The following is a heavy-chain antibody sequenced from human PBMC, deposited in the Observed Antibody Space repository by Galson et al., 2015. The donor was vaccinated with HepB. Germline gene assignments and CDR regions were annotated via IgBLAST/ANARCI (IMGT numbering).Heavy chain of an antibody. CDR3: ARGTWGSGWAFDI. J-gene: IGHJ3*02. Sequence: ETLSLTCTVSGGSISSYYWSWIRQPPGKGLEWIGYIYYSGSTNYNPSLKSRVTISVDTSKNQFSLKLSSVTAADTAVYYCARGTWGSGWAFDIWGQGTMVTVSS. CDR2: IYYSGST. CDR1: GGSISSYY. D-gene: IGHD6-19*01. V-gene: IGHV4-59*01.